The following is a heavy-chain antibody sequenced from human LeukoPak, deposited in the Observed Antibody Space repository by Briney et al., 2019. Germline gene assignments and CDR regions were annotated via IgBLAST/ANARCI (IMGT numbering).Heavy chain of an antibody. CDR1: GFTFSSYW. CDR2: IKQDGSEE. J-gene: IGHJ4*02. CDR3: ARERSNGRFDY. V-gene: IGHV3-7*03. D-gene: IGHD4-11*01. Sequence: GGSLRLSCAASGFTFSSYWMSWVRQAPGKGLEWVANIKQDGSEEYYVDSVKGRFTISRDNAKNSLYLQMNSLRAEDTAVYYCARERSNGRFDYWGQGTLVTVSS.